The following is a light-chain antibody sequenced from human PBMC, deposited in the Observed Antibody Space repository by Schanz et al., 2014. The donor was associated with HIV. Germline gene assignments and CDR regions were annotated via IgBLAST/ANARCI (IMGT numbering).Light chain of an antibody. CDR3: GTWDSSLSVWV. Sequence: QSVLTQPPSVSAAPGQKVSISCSGNSSNLGNSFVSWYQQLPITAPRLLIYDNSKRPSGIPDRFSGSKSGTSATLGITGLQTGDEADYYCGTWDSSLSVWVFGGGTKLTVL. V-gene: IGLV1-51*01. J-gene: IGLJ3*02. CDR2: DNS. CDR1: SSNLGNSF.